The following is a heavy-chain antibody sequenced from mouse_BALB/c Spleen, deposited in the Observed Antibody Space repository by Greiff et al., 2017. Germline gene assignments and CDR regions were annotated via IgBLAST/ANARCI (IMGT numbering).Heavy chain of an antibody. CDR2: ISSGGST. CDR1: GFTFSSYA. D-gene: IGHD2-2*01. V-gene: IGHV5-6-5*01. J-gene: IGHJ4*01. Sequence: EVQGVESGGGLVKPGGSLKLSCAASGFTFSSYAMSWVRQTPEKRLEWVASISSGGSTYYPDSVKGRFTISRDNARNILYLQMSSLRSEDTAMYYCARAGGYYYAMDYWGQGTSVTVSS. CDR3: ARAGGYYYAMDY.